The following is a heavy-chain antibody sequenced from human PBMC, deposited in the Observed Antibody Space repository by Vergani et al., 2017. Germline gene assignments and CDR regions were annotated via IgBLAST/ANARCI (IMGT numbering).Heavy chain of an antibody. CDR1: GGSISSGSYY. J-gene: IGHJ6*02. Sequence: QVQLQESGPGLVRPSQTLSLTCTVSGGSISSGSYYWSWFRQPAGKGLEWIGRFYTCGGTSYKPSLKSRVTISVDTSKNQFSLQLSSVTAADTAVYYCARDARYSSTWPFRRHDIDVWGQGTTVTVSS. D-gene: IGHD6-13*01. V-gene: IGHV4-61*02. CDR2: FYTCGGT. CDR3: ARDARYSSTWPFRRHDIDV.